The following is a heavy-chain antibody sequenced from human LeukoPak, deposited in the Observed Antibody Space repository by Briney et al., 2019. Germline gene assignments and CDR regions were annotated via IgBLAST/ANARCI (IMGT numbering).Heavy chain of an antibody. CDR3: ARGEGYYSSTSCYWPDY. CDR2: ISYDGSNK. J-gene: IGHJ4*02. V-gene: IGHV3-30-3*01. D-gene: IGHD2-2*01. CDR1: GFTFSSYA. Sequence: PGGSLRLSCAASGFTFSSYAMHWVRQAPGKGLEWVAVISYDGSNKYYADSVKGRFTISRDNSKNTLYLQMNSLRAEDTAVYYCARGEGYYSSTSCYWPDYWGQGTLVTVSS.